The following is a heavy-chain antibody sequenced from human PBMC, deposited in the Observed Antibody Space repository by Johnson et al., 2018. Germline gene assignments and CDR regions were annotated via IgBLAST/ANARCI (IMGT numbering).Heavy chain of an antibody. D-gene: IGHD5-18*01. CDR3: ATGLSSGSGYSYGDDYYYYYGMDV. Sequence: QVQLVQSGAEVKKPGASVKVSCKVSGYTLTELSMHWVRQAPGKGLEWMGGFDPEDGETIYAQKFQGRVTMTEDTSTDTAYMELSSLRSEDTAVYYCATGLSSGSGYSYGDDYYYYYGMDVWGQGTTVTVSS. J-gene: IGHJ6*02. CDR1: GYTLTELS. V-gene: IGHV1-24*01. CDR2: FDPEDGET.